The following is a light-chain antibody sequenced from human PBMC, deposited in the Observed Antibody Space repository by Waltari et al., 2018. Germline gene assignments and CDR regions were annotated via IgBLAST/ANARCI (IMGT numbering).Light chain of an antibody. CDR2: EVS. CDR1: SSDVGAYDY. CDR3: SSFTTSSTQV. Sequence: QSALTQPASVSGSPGHSITISCTGTSSDVGAYDYVSWYQQYPGKAPKLMIFEVSNRPSGASIRFSGSESGNTASLTISGLLPEDEADYYCSSFTTSSTQVFGTGTKVTVL. J-gene: IGLJ1*01. V-gene: IGLV2-14*01.